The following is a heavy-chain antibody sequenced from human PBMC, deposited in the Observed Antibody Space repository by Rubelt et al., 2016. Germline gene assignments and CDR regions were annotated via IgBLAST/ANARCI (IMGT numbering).Heavy chain of an antibody. CDR2: IHYSGST. CDR1: GASISSAGFS. D-gene: IGHD1-26*01. CDR3: ARPSSSGSYGY. J-gene: IGHJ4*02. V-gene: IGHV4-30-4*07. Sequence: QPQLQESGPGLVKPSETLSLTCAVSGASISSAGFSWSWIRQPPEKGLEWIGYIHYSGSTSYNPSLKSRITMSVDTSENQFCLKLNSVTAADTAVYYCARPSSSGSYGYWGQGTLVTVSS.